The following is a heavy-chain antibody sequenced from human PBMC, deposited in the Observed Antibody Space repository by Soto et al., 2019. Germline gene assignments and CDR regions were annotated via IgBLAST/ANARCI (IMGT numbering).Heavy chain of an antibody. D-gene: IGHD2-15*01. Sequence: ASVKVSCKTTGYTFSSFGVSWVRQAPGHGLEWVGWISSYNDDKKYAQKFQGRVTITKDTSTNTAYMELRSLTSDDTGVYYCARDLLREPVQTNHLEFWGQGTPVTVSS. CDR3: ARDLLREPVQTNHLEF. J-gene: IGHJ4*02. CDR2: ISSYNDDK. V-gene: IGHV1-18*01. CDR1: GYTFSSFG.